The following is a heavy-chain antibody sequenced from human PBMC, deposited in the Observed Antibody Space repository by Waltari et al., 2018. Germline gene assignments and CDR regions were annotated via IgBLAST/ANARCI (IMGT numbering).Heavy chain of an antibody. V-gene: IGHV3-9*03. CDR3: AKGLSYYYGMDV. CDR1: GFTFDDYA. Sequence: EVQLVESGGGLVQPGRSLRLSCAASGFTFDDYAMHWVRQAPGKGLEWVSGISWNSGSIGYADSVKGRFTISRDNAKNSLYLQMNSLRAEDMALYYCAKGLSYYYGMDVWGQGTTVTVSS. J-gene: IGHJ6*02. CDR2: ISWNSGSI.